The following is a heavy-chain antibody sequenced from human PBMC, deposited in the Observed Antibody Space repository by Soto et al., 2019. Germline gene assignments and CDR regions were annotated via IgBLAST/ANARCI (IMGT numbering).Heavy chain of an antibody. V-gene: IGHV4-28*01. Sequence: SETLSLTCAVSGYSISSSNWWGWIRQPPGKGLEWIGYIYYSGTTYYNPSLKSRVTMSVDTSKNQFSLKLSSVTAADTAVYYCARRPLATDFDYWGQGTLVTVSS. CDR2: IYYSGTT. J-gene: IGHJ4*02. D-gene: IGHD1-26*01. CDR3: ARRPLATDFDY. CDR1: GYSISSSNW.